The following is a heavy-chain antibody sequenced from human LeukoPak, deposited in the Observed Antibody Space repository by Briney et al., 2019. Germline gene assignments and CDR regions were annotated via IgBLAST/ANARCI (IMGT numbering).Heavy chain of an antibody. V-gene: IGHV3-23*01. CDR2: ITGSGGRT. Sequence: GGSLRLSCAASGFSFSSHAMNWVRQTPGKGLEWVSSITGSGGRTSYADSVKGRFSISRDNSKNTLYLQMNSLRAEDTAVYYCAKAESSSWTYYFDYWGQGTLVTVSS. J-gene: IGHJ4*02. CDR3: AKAESSSWTYYFDY. CDR1: GFSFSSHA. D-gene: IGHD6-13*01.